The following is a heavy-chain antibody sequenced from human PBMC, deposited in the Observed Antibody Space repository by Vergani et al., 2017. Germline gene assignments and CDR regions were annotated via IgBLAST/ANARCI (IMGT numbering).Heavy chain of an antibody. J-gene: IGHJ5*02. Sequence: QVQLQQWGAGLLKPSETLSLTSAVYGGSFSGYYWSWIRQPPGKGLEWIGEINHSGRTTYNPSPKSRVTISVDTSKNQWSLKLSPVTCTDTAVYYWARGPAVLRFLEWLLWFDPWGQGTLVTVSS. CDR3: ARGPAVLRFLEWLLWFDP. CDR1: GGSFSGYY. D-gene: IGHD3-3*01. V-gene: IGHV4-34*01. CDR2: INHSGRT.